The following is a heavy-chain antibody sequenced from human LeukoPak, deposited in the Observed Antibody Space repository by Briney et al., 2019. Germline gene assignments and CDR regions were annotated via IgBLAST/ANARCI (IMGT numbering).Heavy chain of an antibody. CDR2: IIPILGIA. D-gene: IGHD3-10*01. Sequence: GASVKVSCKVSGYTLTELSMHWVRQAPGQGLEWMGRIIPILGIANYAQKFQGRVTITADKSTSTAYMELSSLRSEDTAVYYCARVDHYGSGSYYDYWGQGTLVTVSS. CDR3: ARVDHYGSGSYYDY. V-gene: IGHV1-69*04. J-gene: IGHJ4*02. CDR1: GYTLTELS.